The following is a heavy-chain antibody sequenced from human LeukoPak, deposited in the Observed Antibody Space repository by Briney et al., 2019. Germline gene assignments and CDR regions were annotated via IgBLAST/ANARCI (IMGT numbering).Heavy chain of an antibody. Sequence: GGSLRLSCAASGFTFSSYAMSWVRQAPGKGLEWVSAISGSGGSTYYADSVNGRFTISRDNSKNTLYLQMNSLRAEDTAVYYCAKDLVRISYYYDSSGPAYWGQGTLVTVSS. CDR3: AKDLVRISYYYDSSGPAY. J-gene: IGHJ4*02. D-gene: IGHD3-22*01. V-gene: IGHV3-23*01. CDR1: GFTFSSYA. CDR2: ISGSGGST.